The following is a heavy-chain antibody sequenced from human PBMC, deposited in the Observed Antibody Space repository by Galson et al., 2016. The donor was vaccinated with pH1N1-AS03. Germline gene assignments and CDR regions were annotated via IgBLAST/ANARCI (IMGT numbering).Heavy chain of an antibody. V-gene: IGHV3-23*01. J-gene: IGHJ4*02. Sequence: SLRLSCAASGFTFSTFSMSWARQTPGRGLEWVSSISASATDTYYADSVKGRFTISRDNSRDTLYLQMSNLRAEDTAVYYCARRSPWSPVLTFYFDYWGQGTLVTVSS. CDR3: ARRSPWSPVLTFYFDY. D-gene: IGHD4/OR15-4a*01. CDR2: ISASATDT. CDR1: GFTFSTFS.